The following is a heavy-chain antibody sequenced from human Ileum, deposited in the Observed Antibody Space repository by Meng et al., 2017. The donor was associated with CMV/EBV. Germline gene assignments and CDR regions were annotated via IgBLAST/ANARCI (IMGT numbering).Heavy chain of an antibody. J-gene: IGHJ4*02. CDR1: GYPLNSVG. Sequence: SGYPLNSVGIHWVRQFPGKGLEWVAVLWYDGSRKYFADSVQGRFSISRDDSKNTVYLQMNSLRAEDTAVYYCARDNDGSSHYSQFDYWGQGTLVTVSS. CDR2: LWYDGSRK. V-gene: IGHV3-33*01. CDR3: ARDNDGSSHYSQFDY. D-gene: IGHD3-22*01.